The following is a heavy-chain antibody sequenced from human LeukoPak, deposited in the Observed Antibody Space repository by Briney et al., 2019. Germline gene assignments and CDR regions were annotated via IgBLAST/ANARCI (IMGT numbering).Heavy chain of an antibody. V-gene: IGHV4-59*01. CDR2: IYDRGST. J-gene: IGHJ4*02. Sequence: SETLSLTCTVSGGSISSYYWSWIRQPPGKGLEWIGNIYDRGSTKYNPSLKSGVTISVDTSKHQFSLRLSSVTAADTAVYYCARGRTFDNWGQGTLVTVSS. CDR1: GGSISSYY. CDR3: ARGRTFDN.